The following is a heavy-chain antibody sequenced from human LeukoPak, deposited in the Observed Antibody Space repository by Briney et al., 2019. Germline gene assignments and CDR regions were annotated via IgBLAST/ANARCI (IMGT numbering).Heavy chain of an antibody. Sequence: QTGGSLRLSCAASGFTFSNYGMHWVRQAPGKGLEWVAFIRNDGSDKYYADSVKGRCTISRDNSKNTLYLQMNSLRAEDTAVYYCTKETPQMDVWGKGTTVTVSS. J-gene: IGHJ6*04. CDR3: TKETPQMDV. V-gene: IGHV3-30*02. CDR1: GFTFSNYG. CDR2: IRNDGSDK. D-gene: IGHD2-15*01.